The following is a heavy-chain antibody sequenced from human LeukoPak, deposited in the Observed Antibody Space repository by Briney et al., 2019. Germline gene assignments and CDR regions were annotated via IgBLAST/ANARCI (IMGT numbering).Heavy chain of an antibody. J-gene: IGHJ5*02. Sequence: ASAKVSCKASGGTFSSYAISWVRQAPGQGLEWMGGIIPIFGTANYAQKFQGRVTITTDESTSTAYMVLSSLRSEDTAVYYCARERARGGSNWFDPWGQGTLVTVSS. V-gene: IGHV1-69*05. CDR2: IIPIFGTA. CDR3: ARERARGGSNWFDP. CDR1: GGTFSSYA. D-gene: IGHD2-15*01.